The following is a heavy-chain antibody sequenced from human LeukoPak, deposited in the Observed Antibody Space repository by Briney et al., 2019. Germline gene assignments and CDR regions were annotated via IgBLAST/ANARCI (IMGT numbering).Heavy chain of an antibody. J-gene: IGHJ4*02. Sequence: QPGGSLRLSCAASGFTFSNFGMHWVRQAPGKGLEWMAVISYDGKVTYYADSVKGRFTISRDNSKNTLYLQMNSLRAEDTAVYYCAKDVPSVLRFLEWSKFDYWGQGTLVTVSS. D-gene: IGHD3-3*01. CDR1: GFTFSNFG. CDR2: ISYDGKVT. CDR3: AKDVPSVLRFLEWSKFDY. V-gene: IGHV3-30*18.